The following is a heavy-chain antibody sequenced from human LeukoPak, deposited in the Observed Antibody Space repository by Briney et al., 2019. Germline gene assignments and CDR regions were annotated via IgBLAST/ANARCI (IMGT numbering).Heavy chain of an antibody. CDR3: ARATISSELDY. CDR2: INHSGGST. Sequence: GASVKVSCKASGYTFTSYYMHWVRQAPGQGLEWMGIINHSGGSTSDAQKFQGRVTMTRDTSTSTVYMELSSLRSEDTAVYYCARATISSELDYWGQGTLVTVSS. D-gene: IGHD3-22*01. V-gene: IGHV1-46*01. J-gene: IGHJ4*02. CDR1: GYTFTSYY.